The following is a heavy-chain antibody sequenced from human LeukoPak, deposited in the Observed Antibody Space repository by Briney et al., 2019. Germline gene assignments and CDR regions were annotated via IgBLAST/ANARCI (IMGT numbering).Heavy chain of an antibody. D-gene: IGHD2-2*01. CDR3: ARAIIVVVSSWFDP. CDR1: GYTFTGYY. Sequence: ASVKVSCKASGYTFTGYYMHWVRQAPGQGLEWMGWINPNSGGTNYAQKFQGRVTMTRGTSISTAYMELSRLRSDDTAVYYCARAIIVVVSSWFDPWGQGTLVTVSS. J-gene: IGHJ5*02. CDR2: INPNSGGT. V-gene: IGHV1-2*02.